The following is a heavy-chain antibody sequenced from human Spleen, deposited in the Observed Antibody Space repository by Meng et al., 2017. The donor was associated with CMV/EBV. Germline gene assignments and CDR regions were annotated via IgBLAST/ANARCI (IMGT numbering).Heavy chain of an antibody. V-gene: IGHV3-30*02. CDR1: GFTFSDYY. D-gene: IGHD3-3*01. Sequence: GESLKISCAASGFTFSDYYMSWVRQAPGKGLEWVAFIRYDGSNKYYADSVKGRFTISRDNSKNTLYLQMNSLRAEDTAVYYCAKDSSITIFGVVIGNWFDPWGQGTLVTVSS. J-gene: IGHJ5*02. CDR3: AKDSSITIFGVVIGNWFDP. CDR2: IRYDGSNK.